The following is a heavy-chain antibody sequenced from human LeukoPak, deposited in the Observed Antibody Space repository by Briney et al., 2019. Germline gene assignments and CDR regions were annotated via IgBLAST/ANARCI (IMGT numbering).Heavy chain of an antibody. J-gene: IGHJ4*02. CDR1: GYTFTGYY. V-gene: IGHV1-69*13. CDR2: IIPIFGTA. D-gene: IGHD3-22*01. CDR3: ASPPRDSSGYYLSFDY. Sequence: SVKVSCKASGYTFTGYYMHWVRQAPGQGLEWMGGIIPIFGTANYAQKFQGRVTITADESTSTAYMELSSLRSEDTAVYYCASPPRDSSGYYLSFDYWGQGTLVTVSS.